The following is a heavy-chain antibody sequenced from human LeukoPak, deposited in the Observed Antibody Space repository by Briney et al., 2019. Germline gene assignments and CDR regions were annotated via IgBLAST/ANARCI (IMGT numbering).Heavy chain of an antibody. CDR2: IYPGDSDT. Sequence: PGESLKISCKGSGHSFTSYWIGWVRQMPGKDLEWMGIIYPGDSDTRYSPSFQGQVTISADKSISTAYLQWSSLKASDTAMYYCARHTNYYYYYMDVWGKGTTVTVSS. CDR1: GHSFTSYW. J-gene: IGHJ6*03. V-gene: IGHV5-51*01. CDR3: ARHTNYYYYYMDV.